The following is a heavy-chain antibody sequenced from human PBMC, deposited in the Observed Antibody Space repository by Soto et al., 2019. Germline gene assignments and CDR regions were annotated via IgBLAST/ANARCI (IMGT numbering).Heavy chain of an antibody. CDR3: ARAISGYVT. V-gene: IGHV1-3*01. CDR2: INAGNGDT. J-gene: IGHJ4*02. Sequence: QVKLVQSGAEMKKPGASVKLSCKTSGINYNTYAIHWVRQAPGQGLEWMGWINAGNGDTRYSQNFQGRVTLTRDTSASTVYMDLDSLKSEDTGVYYCARAISGYVTWGQGTLVT. D-gene: IGHD5-12*01. CDR1: GINYNTYA.